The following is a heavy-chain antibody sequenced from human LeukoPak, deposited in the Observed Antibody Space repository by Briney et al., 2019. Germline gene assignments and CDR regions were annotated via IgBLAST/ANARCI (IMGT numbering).Heavy chain of an antibody. J-gene: IGHJ4*02. CDR1: GGAFSGYY. CDR3: ARSHYSSSWFDY. CDR2: INHSGST. Sequence: PSETLSLTCAVYGGAFSGYYWSWIRQPPGKGLEWIGEINHSGSTNYNPSLKSRVAISVDPSKNQFSLKLSSVTAADTAVYYCARSHYSSSWFDYWGQGTVVTVSS. D-gene: IGHD6-13*01. V-gene: IGHV4-34*01.